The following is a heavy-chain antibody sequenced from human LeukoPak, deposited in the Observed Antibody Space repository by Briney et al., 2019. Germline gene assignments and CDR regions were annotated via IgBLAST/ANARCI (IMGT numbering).Heavy chain of an antibody. J-gene: IGHJ4*02. V-gene: IGHV1-24*01. CDR2: FDPENAEI. Sequence: ASVKVSCKLSGNTLRELPIQWVRQAGGKGLKWMAGFDPENAEIVYAQKFQGRVTMTEDTSTNTAYMELTSLTSDDTALYYCATRGSDFWSGFDYWGQGTQLTVSS. D-gene: IGHD3-3*01. CDR3: ATRGSDFWSGFDY. CDR1: GNTLRELP.